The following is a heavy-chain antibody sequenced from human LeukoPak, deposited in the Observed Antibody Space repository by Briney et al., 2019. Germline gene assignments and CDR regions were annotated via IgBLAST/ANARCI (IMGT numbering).Heavy chain of an antibody. CDR1: GGSISGHY. CDR3: ARVGVDYDMDV. J-gene: IGHJ6*02. Sequence: SETLSLTCTVSGGSISGHYWTWIRQPPGKGLEWIGQIHYSGRPDYNPSLKSRVTISVDTSKNQLSLKVTSVTGADTAVYYCARVGVDYDMDVWGHGTTVTVCS. V-gene: IGHV4-59*11. CDR2: IHYSGRP. D-gene: IGHD3-16*01.